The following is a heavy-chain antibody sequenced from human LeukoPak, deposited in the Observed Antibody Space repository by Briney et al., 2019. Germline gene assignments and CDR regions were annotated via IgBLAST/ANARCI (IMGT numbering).Heavy chain of an antibody. CDR1: GGSISSGSYY. Sequence: KISETLSLTCTVSGGSISSGSYYWSWIRQPAGKGLEWIGRIYTSGSTTYNPSLKSRVTISVDTSKNQFSLRLSSVTAADTAVYYCARGSQYSSSFMIDPWGQGTLVTVSS. V-gene: IGHV4-61*02. D-gene: IGHD6-13*01. J-gene: IGHJ5*02. CDR3: ARGSQYSSSFMIDP. CDR2: IYTSGST.